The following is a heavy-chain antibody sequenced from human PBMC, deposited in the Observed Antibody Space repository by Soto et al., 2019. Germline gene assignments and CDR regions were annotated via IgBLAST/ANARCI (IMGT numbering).Heavy chain of an antibody. V-gene: IGHV1-18*04. Sequence: ASVKVSCKASCSTFTSSGISWVRQAPGQGLEWMGWISAYNGNTNYAQKLQGRVTMTTDTSTSTAYMELRSLRSDDTAVYYCARGLRFLEWPKNWFDPSVQGPLVTVSS. CDR1: CSTFTSSG. D-gene: IGHD3-3*01. CDR2: ISAYNGNT. J-gene: IGHJ5*02. CDR3: ARGLRFLEWPKNWFDP.